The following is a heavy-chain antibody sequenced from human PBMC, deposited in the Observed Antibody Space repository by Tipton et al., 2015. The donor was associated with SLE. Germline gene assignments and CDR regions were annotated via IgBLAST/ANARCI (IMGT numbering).Heavy chain of an antibody. CDR1: GGSISSYY. J-gene: IGHJ6*03. V-gene: IGHV4-59*12. D-gene: IGHD6-13*01. Sequence: TLSLTCTVSGGSISSYYWSWIRQPPGKGLEWIGSIFYSGHTYYNPSLKSRVTISVDRSKNQFSLKLRSVTAADTAVYYCARIGAYTSSWYYYYMDVWGKGTTVTVSS. CDR2: IFYSGHT. CDR3: ARIGAYTSSWYYYYMDV.